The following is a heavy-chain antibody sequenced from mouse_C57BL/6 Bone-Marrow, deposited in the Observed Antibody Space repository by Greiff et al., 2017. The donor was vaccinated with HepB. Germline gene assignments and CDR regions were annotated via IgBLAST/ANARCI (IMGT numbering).Heavy chain of an antibody. J-gene: IGHJ4*01. Sequence: EVQLQQSGAELVRPGASVKLSCTASGFNIKDDYMHWVKQRPEQGLEWIGWIDPENGDTEYASKFQGKATITADTSSNTAYLQLSSLTSEDTAVYYCTLITTVVAPYAMDYWGQGTSVTVSS. CDR1: GFNIKDDY. CDR3: TLITTVVAPYAMDY. D-gene: IGHD1-1*01. V-gene: IGHV14-4*01. CDR2: IDPENGDT.